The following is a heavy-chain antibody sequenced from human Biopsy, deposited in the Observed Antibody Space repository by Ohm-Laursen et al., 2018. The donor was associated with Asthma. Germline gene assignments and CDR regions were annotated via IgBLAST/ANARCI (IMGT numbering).Heavy chain of an antibody. CDR2: INSGFGTT. D-gene: IGHD2-2*01. J-gene: IGHJ4*02. Sequence: SVKVSCKSLGGTFNTYVIGWVRQAPGQGLEWMVWINSGFGTTTYPQKFQDRVTITADDSTSTVNMELSSLRSEDTAVYYCTRKAGSCISRTCYSLGIWGQGTLVTVSS. CDR3: TRKAGSCISRTCYSLGI. V-gene: IGHV1-69*13. CDR1: GGTFNTYV.